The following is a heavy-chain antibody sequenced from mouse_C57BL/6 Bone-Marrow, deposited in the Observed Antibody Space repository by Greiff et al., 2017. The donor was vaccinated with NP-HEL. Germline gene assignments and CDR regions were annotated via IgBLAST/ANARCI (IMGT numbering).Heavy chain of an antibody. V-gene: IGHV1-63*01. J-gene: IGHJ2*01. D-gene: IGHD2-12*01. Sequence: QVQLKQSGAELVRPGTSVKMSCKASGYTFTNYWIGWAKQRPGHGLEWIGDIFPGGGYTNYNEKFKGKATLTADKSSSTAYIQFSSLTSEDSAIYYCARWMLPYYFDYWGQGTTLTVSS. CDR1: GYTFTNYW. CDR3: ARWMLPYYFDY. CDR2: IFPGGGYT.